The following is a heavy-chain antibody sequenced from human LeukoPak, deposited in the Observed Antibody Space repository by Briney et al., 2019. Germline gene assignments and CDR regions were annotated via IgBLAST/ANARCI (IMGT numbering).Heavy chain of an antibody. CDR3: ARDEVDTPTFDY. CDR2: VFTSGGT. V-gene: IGHV4-4*07. D-gene: IGHD5-18*01. J-gene: IGHJ4*02. CDR1: GASVNGYY. Sequence: PSETLSLTCIVSGASVNGYYWSWIRQPAGKGLEWIGRVFTSGGTSYNPSLKGRVTMSIDSSTNQFSLKLDSVTAADTAVYYCARDEVDTPTFDYWGPGMLVAVSS.